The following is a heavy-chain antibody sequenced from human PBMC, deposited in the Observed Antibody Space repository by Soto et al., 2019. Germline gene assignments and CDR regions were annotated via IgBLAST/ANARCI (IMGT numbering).Heavy chain of an antibody. CDR1: GVSVRDHY. V-gene: IGHV4-4*07. J-gene: IGHJ6*02. D-gene: IGHD3-3*01. Sequence: PSETLSLTCNVSGVSVRDHYWSWIRQPAGKGLEWIGRFLIFGTPRYNPSLKSRVTVSLDMSKNQISLNLISVTAADTAVYYCARDYDVLSGLSHGMDVWGQGTTVTVSS. CDR2: FLIFGTP. CDR3: ARDYDVLSGLSHGMDV.